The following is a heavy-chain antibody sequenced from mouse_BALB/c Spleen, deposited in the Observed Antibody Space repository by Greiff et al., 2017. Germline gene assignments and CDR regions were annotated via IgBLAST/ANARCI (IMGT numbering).Heavy chain of an antibody. CDR1: GYTFTDYY. J-gene: IGHJ3*01. D-gene: IGHD2-4*01. V-gene: IGHV1-77*01. CDR3: ASSVYYDYDGFAY. CDR2: IYPGSGNT. Sequence: QVQLKESGAELARPGASVKLSCKASGYTFTDYYINWVKQRTGQGLEWIGEIYPGSGNTYYNEKFKGKATLTADKSSSTAYMQLSSLTSEVSAVYFCASSVYYDYDGFAYWGQGTLVTVSA.